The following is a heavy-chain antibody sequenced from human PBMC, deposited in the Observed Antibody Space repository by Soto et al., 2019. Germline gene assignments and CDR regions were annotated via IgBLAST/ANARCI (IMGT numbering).Heavy chain of an antibody. Sequence: QVQLQESGPGLVKPSETLSLTCTVPGGSISSYYWSWIRQPPGKGLEWIGYIYYSGSTNYNPSLKSRVTIAVDTSKDLFSLKRSCVTAADTAVYYCARGGHYYDILTGYYNGGFDYWGQGTLVTVSS. V-gene: IGHV4-59*01. CDR2: IYYSGST. D-gene: IGHD3-9*01. CDR3: ARGGHYYDILTGYYNGGFDY. CDR1: GGSISSYY. J-gene: IGHJ4*02.